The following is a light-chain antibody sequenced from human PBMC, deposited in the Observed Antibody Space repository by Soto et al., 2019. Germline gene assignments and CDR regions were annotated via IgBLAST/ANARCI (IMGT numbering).Light chain of an antibody. CDR3: QQYNNWPPCT. V-gene: IGKV3-15*01. Sequence: EIVMTQSPATLPVSPGERATLSCRASQSVSSNLAWYQQKPGQAPRLLIYGASTRATGIPARFSGSGSGTEFTLTISSLQSEDFAVYYCQQYNNWPPCTFGQGTKLEIK. CDR2: GAS. CDR1: QSVSSN. J-gene: IGKJ2*02.